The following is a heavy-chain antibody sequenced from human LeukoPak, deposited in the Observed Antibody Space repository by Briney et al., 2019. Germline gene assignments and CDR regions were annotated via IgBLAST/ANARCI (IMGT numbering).Heavy chain of an antibody. D-gene: IGHD4-17*01. CDR3: ARDLVTVTKGFDI. V-gene: IGHV4-59*11. J-gene: IGHJ3*02. CDR2: ISYIGRT. Sequence: SETLSLTCAVSDDSFSSHYWTWIRQPPGKGLEWIGYISYIGRTNYKPSLKSRVTISIDTSKNQFSLKLTSVTAADTAVYYCARDLVTVTKGFDIWGQGTMVSVSS. CDR1: DDSFSSHY.